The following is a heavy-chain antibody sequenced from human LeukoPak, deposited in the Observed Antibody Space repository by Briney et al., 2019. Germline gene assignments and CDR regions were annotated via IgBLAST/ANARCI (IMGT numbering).Heavy chain of an antibody. J-gene: IGHJ4*02. CDR3: ARTQKGCSSTSCYGSSYFDY. Sequence: ASVKVSCKASGYTFTGYYMHWVRQARGQGLEWMGWINPNSGGTNYAQKFQGRVTMTRDTSISTAYMELSRLRSDDTAVYYCARTQKGCSSTSCYGSSYFDYWGQGTLVTVSS. D-gene: IGHD2-2*01. CDR2: INPNSGGT. V-gene: IGHV1-2*02. CDR1: GYTFTGYY.